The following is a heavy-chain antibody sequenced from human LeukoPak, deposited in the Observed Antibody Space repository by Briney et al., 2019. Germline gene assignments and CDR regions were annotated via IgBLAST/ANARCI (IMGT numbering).Heavy chain of an antibody. D-gene: IGHD6-13*01. V-gene: IGHV1-69*05. Sequence: GASVKVSCKASGGTFSSYTISWVRQAPGQGLEWMGRIIPVFDTAKYAQNFQGRVTMTTDESSSTAYMELYSLRSEDTAVYYCALSAEKQLVYFDFWGQGTLVTVSS. CDR2: IIPVFDTA. CDR3: ALSAEKQLVYFDF. J-gene: IGHJ4*02. CDR1: GGTFSSYT.